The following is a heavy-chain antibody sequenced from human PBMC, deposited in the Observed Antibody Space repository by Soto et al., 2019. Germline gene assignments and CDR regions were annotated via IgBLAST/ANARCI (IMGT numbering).Heavy chain of an antibody. V-gene: IGHV1-18*01. CDR3: ARGHSIGRVYYGMDV. Sequence: QVQLMQSGAEVKKPGASVMVSCKASGYNFTNYGLTWVRQAPGQGLEWMGWISPYYGNTNYAQNFRGRLTLTTETSTASAYMELRSLRSDDTAVSYCARGHSIGRVYYGMDVWGQGTTVTVSS. J-gene: IGHJ6*02. D-gene: IGHD3-22*01. CDR2: ISPYYGNT. CDR1: GYNFTNYG.